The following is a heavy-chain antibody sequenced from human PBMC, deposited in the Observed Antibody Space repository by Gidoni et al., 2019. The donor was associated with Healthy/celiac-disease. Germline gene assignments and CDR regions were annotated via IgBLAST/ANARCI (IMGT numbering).Heavy chain of an antibody. CDR3: ARVGRWLQEGY. V-gene: IGHV1-69*08. CDR2: IIPILGRA. D-gene: IGHD5-12*01. Sequence: QVQLVQSGAEVKKPGSSVKVYCKASGGTFSSYTISWVRQAPGQGLEWMGRIIPILGRANYAQKFQGRVTITADKSTSTAYMELSSLRSEDTAVYYCARVGRWLQEGYWGQGTLVTVSS. CDR1: GGTFSSYT. J-gene: IGHJ4*02.